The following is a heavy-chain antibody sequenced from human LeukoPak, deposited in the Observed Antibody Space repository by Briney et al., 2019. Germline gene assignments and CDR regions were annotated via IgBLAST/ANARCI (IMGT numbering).Heavy chain of an antibody. Sequence: PSETLSLTCTVSGGSISSSSYYWGWIRQPPGKGLEWIGSIYYSGSTYYNPSLKSRVTISVDTSKNQFSLKLSSVTAADTAVYYCARADDVGDFDYWGQGTLVTVSS. J-gene: IGHJ4*02. CDR3: ARADDVGDFDY. CDR1: GGSISSSSYY. V-gene: IGHV4-39*01. CDR2: IYYSGST. D-gene: IGHD3-3*01.